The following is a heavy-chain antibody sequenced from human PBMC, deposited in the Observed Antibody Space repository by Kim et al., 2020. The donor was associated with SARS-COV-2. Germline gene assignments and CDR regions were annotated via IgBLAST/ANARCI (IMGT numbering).Heavy chain of an antibody. CDR3: ARDGCSSTTCFDY. D-gene: IGHD2-2*01. V-gene: IGHV1-18*01. Sequence: YRQKLPGRVTMTTDTSTTTAYMELRSLRSDDTAVYYCARDGCSSTTCFDYWGQGALVTVSS. J-gene: IGHJ4*02.